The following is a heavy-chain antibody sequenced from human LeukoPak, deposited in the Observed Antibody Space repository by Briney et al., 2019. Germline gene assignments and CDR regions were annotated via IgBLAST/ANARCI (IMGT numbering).Heavy chain of an antibody. CDR3: AREIVSSVEF. V-gene: IGHV4-39*02. Sequence: SETLSLTCTVSGGSISNTIYHWGWIRQPPGKGLEWIGSIYCSGTTYYNPSLKSRVTISVDTSRNHFSLRLSSVTAADTAMYHCAREIVSSVEFWGQGSLVTVSS. CDR2: IYCSGTT. D-gene: IGHD6-6*01. CDR1: GGSISNTIYH. J-gene: IGHJ4*02.